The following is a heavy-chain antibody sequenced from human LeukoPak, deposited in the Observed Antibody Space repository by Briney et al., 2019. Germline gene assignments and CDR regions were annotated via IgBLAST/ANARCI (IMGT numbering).Heavy chain of an antibody. CDR2: ISWNSGSI. V-gene: IGHV3-9*01. Sequence: PGGSLRLSCAASGFTFDDYAMHWVRQAPGKGLEWVSGISWNSGSIGYADSVKGRFTISRDNAKNSLYLQMNSLRAEDTALYYCAKDILVVAAAGTGFDYWGQGTLVTVSS. CDR1: GFTFDDYA. J-gene: IGHJ4*02. CDR3: AKDILVVAAAGTGFDY. D-gene: IGHD6-13*01.